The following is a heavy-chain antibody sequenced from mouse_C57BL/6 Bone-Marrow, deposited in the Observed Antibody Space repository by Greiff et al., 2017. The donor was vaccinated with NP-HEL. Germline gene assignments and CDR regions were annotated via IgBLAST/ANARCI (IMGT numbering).Heavy chain of an antibody. D-gene: IGHD2-3*01. CDR2: INPNNGGT. V-gene: IGHV1-18*01. Sequence: EVQLVESGPELVKPGASVKIPCKASGYTFTDYNMDWVKQSHGKSLEWIGDINPNNGGTIYNQKFKGKATLTVDKSSSTAYMELRSLTSEDTAVYYCARWDDGYYRSWFAYWGQGTLVTVSA. CDR3: ARWDDGYYRSWFAY. J-gene: IGHJ3*01. CDR1: GYTFTDYN.